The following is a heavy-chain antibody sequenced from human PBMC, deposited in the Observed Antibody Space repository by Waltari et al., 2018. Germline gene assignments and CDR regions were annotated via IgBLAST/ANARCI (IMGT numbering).Heavy chain of an antibody. CDR1: GGSSSSYY. D-gene: IGHD2-15*01. J-gene: IGHJ5*02. CDR3: ARDPGYCSGGSCSVNWFDP. V-gene: IGHV4-4*07. CDR2: IYTSGST. Sequence: QVQLQESGPGLVTPSETLSLTCTVSGGSSSSYYWSWIRQHAGKGLEWIGRIYTSGSTNYNPSLKSRVTMSVDTSKNQFSLKLSSVTAADTAVYYCARDPGYCSGGSCSVNWFDPWGQGTLVTVSS.